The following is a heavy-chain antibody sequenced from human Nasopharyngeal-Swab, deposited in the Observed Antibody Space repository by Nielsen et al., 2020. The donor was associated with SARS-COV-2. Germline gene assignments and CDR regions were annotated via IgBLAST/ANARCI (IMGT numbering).Heavy chain of an antibody. V-gene: IGHV7-4-1*02. CDR3: ARPGWEPYTYYYYGMDV. D-gene: IGHD1-26*01. Sequence: ASVKVSCKASGYTFTSYAMNWVRQAPGQGLEWMGWINTNTGNPTYAQGFTGRFVFSLDASVSTAYLQISSLKAEDTAVYYCARPGWEPYTYYYYGMDVWGQGITVTVSS. J-gene: IGHJ6*02. CDR2: INTNTGNP. CDR1: GYTFTSYA.